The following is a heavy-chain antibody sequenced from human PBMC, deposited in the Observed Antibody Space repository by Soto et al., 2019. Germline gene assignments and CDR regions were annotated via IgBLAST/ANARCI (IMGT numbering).Heavy chain of an antibody. CDR2: IIPLFGTT. Sequence: QVQLVQSGSEVKMPGSSVKVSCKTSGGTFTRNAINWVGQAPGQGLEGRGGIIPLFGTTNYAQKFKGRVTISADESTSTAYMELSSLTSEDAAVYYCARAAIHGSSWYFWFDPWGQGTLVTVSS. CDR1: GGTFTRNA. J-gene: IGHJ5*02. V-gene: IGHV1-69*01. D-gene: IGHD6-13*01. CDR3: ARAAIHGSSWYFWFDP.